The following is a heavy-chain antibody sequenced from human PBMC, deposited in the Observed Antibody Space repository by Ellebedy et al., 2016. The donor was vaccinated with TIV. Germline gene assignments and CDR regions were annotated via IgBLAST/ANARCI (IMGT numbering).Heavy chain of an antibody. CDR3: ARAVGGVGST. J-gene: IGHJ4*02. V-gene: IGHV3-7*01. CDR2: IKQDGSEK. CDR1: GFTFSSYW. Sequence: GESLKISXAASGFTFSSYWMTWVRQAPGKGLKWVANIKQDGSEKYYVDSVKGRFTISRDNAKNSVYLQMNSLRAEDTAVYYCARAVGGVGSTWGQGTLVTVSS. D-gene: IGHD1-26*01.